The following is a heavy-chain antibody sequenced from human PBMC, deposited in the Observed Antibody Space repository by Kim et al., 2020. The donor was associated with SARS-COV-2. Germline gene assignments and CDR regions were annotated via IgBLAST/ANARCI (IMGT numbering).Heavy chain of an antibody. V-gene: IGHV3-23*01. J-gene: IGHJ4*02. CDR3: AKDTADTMVQGQIDY. Sequence: ESGKGRFTISRDNSTNTLYLQMNSLRAEDTAVYYCAKDTADTMVQGQIDYWGQGTLVTVSS. D-gene: IGHD3-10*01.